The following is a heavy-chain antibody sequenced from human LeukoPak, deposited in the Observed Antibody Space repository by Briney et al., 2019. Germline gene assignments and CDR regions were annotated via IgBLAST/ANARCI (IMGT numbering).Heavy chain of an antibody. CDR2: INHSGST. Sequence: PETLSLTCAVYGGSFSGYYWSWVRQPPGKGLEWIGEINHSGSTNYNPSLKSRVTISVDTSKNQFSLKLSSVTAADTAVYYCARGRGWVATITLFDYWGQGTLVTVSS. CDR1: GGSFSGYY. J-gene: IGHJ4*02. V-gene: IGHV4-34*01. D-gene: IGHD5-12*01. CDR3: ARGRGWVATITLFDY.